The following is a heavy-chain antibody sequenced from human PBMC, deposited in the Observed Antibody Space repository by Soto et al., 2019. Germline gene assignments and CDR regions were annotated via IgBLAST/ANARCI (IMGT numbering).Heavy chain of an antibody. D-gene: IGHD3-22*01. CDR3: ARLVYDTRLKYMDLDF. Sequence: LQPLSPTSAVSGVSSGSLDWWRWIRQSPQRGLEYIGEIFHDGTANYYPSFERRVAISVDTSKNQFSLKLTSVTAADTAIYFCARLVYDTRLKYMDLDFWGHGTLVTVSS. CDR2: IFHDGTA. V-gene: IGHV4-4*02. CDR1: GVSSGSLDW. J-gene: IGHJ4*01.